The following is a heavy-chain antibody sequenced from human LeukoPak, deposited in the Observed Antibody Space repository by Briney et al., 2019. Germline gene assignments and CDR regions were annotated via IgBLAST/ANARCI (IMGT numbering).Heavy chain of an antibody. J-gene: IGHJ6*02. Sequence: SVKVSCKASGGTFSSYAINWVRQAPGQGLEWMGGIIPIFGTANYAQKFQGRVTITADESTSTAYMELSSLRSKDTAVYYCARVGSHPPLGVIVTGWDVWGQGTTVTVSS. CDR3: ARVGSHPPLGVIVTGWDV. V-gene: IGHV1-69*01. CDR1: GGTFSSYA. D-gene: IGHD3-16*02. CDR2: IIPIFGTA.